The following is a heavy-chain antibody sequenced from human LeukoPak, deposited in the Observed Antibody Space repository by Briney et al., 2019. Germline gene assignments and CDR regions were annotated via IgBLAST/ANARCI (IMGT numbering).Heavy chain of an antibody. D-gene: IGHD3-22*01. CDR3: ARAYYYDSSGYYAPNWYFDL. V-gene: IGHV3-11*06. Sequence: SVKGRFTISRDNAKNSLYLQMNSLRAEDTAVYYCARAYYYDSSGYYAPNWYFDLWGRGTLVTVSS. J-gene: IGHJ2*01.